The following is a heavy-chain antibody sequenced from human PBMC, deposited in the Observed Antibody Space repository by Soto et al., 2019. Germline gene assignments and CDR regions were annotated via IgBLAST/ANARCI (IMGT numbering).Heavy chain of an antibody. CDR2: ISSSSSTI. CDR1: GFTFSSYS. J-gene: IGHJ5*02. D-gene: IGHD3-3*01. Sequence: GGSLRLSCAASGFTFSSYSMNWVRQAPGKGLEWVSYISSSSSTIYYADSVKGRFTISRDNAKNSLYLQMNSLRAEDTAVYYCARSMADFWSGYAPFDPWGQGTLVTVSS. V-gene: IGHV3-48*01. CDR3: ARSMADFWSGYAPFDP.